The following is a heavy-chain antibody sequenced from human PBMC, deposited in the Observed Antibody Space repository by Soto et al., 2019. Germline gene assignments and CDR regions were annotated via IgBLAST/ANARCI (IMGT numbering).Heavy chain of an antibody. D-gene: IGHD2-15*01. Sequence: EVQLLESGGGLVQPEGSVRLSCAASGFTFTSYAMGWVRQAPGKGLEWVSVVSSGGSTYYADSVTGRFTVSRDNSKNTLSLQMNRLRAEDTAVYYCAKRRGAGGHFDYWGQGALVTVSS. J-gene: IGHJ4*02. V-gene: IGHV3-23*01. CDR2: VSSGGST. CDR3: AKRRGAGGHFDY. CDR1: GFTFTSYA.